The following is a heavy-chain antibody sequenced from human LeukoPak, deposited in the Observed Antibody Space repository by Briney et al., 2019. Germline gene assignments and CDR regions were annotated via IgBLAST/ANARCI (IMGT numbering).Heavy chain of an antibody. J-gene: IGHJ6*02. CDR1: GFTFSSYS. Sequence: AGGSLRLSCAASGFTFSSYSMNWVRQAPGKGLEWVSYISSSSSTIYYADSVKGRFTISRDNAKNSLYLQMNSPRAEDTAVYYCARVKYYYGTDVWGQGTTVTVSS. CDR2: ISSSSSTI. CDR3: ARVKYYYGTDV. V-gene: IGHV3-48*01.